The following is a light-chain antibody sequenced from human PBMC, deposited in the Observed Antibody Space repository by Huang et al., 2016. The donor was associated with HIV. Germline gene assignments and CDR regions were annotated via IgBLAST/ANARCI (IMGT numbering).Light chain of an antibody. J-gene: IGKJ1*01. CDR3: KQGTHWPRT. CDR2: KCS. CDR1: QSLVHSDGSTY. Sequence: DVVMTQSPLSLPVTLGQPASISCRSTQSLVHSDGSTYLNWFQQRPGQSPRRLIYKCSIRDSGVPDRFSGSGSGTDFTLKISRVESDDVGVYYCKQGTHWPRTFGQGTKVEIK. V-gene: IGKV2-30*02.